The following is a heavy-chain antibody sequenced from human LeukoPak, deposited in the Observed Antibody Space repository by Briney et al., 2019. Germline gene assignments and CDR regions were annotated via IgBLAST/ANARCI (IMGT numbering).Heavy chain of an antibody. CDR1: GYTFTGYY. Sequence: ASVKVSCKASGYTFTGYYMHWVRQAPGQGLEWMGWINPNSGGTNYAQKFQGRVTMTRDTSISTAYMELSSLRSDDTAVYYCARDYGYSSGCDYWGQGTLVTVSS. D-gene: IGHD6-19*01. CDR3: ARDYGYSSGCDY. CDR2: INPNSGGT. V-gene: IGHV1-2*02. J-gene: IGHJ4*02.